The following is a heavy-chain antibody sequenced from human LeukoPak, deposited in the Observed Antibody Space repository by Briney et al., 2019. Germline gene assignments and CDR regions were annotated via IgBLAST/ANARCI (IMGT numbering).Heavy chain of an antibody. V-gene: IGHV3-7*01. J-gene: IGHJ4*02. CDR3: ARGGSGYSYGKIDS. CDR2: IKQDGSET. D-gene: IGHD5-18*01. CDR1: GFTFRNYW. Sequence: PGGSLRLSCAGSGFTFRNYWMGWVRQAPGKGLEWVANIKQDGSETYYVDSVKGRFTISRDNAKNSLYLQMNSLRDEDTAVYYCARGGSGYSYGKIDSWGQGILVTVSS.